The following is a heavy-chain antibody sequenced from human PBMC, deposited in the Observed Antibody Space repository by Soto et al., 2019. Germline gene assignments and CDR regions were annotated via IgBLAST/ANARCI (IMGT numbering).Heavy chain of an antibody. V-gene: IGHV3-23*01. Sequence: GGSLRLSCAASGFTFSSYAMSWVRQAPGKGLEWVSAISGSGGSTYYADSVKGRFTISRDNSKNTLYLQMNSLRAEDTAVYYCAKGSVAGTSRFRYYYGMDVWGQGTTVTVSS. J-gene: IGHJ6*02. CDR2: ISGSGGST. D-gene: IGHD6-19*01. CDR3: AKGSVAGTSRFRYYYGMDV. CDR1: GFTFSSYA.